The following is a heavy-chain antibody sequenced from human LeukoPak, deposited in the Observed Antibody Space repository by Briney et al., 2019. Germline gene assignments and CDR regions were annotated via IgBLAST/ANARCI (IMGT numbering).Heavy chain of an antibody. V-gene: IGHV3-74*01. Sequence: GGSLRLSCAASGFTFSSYWMHWVRQAPGKGLVWVSRINSDGSSTSYADSVKGRFTISRDNAKNTLYLQMNSLRAEDTAVYYCARGRSTYSGYDYNWFDPWGQGTLVTVSS. CDR2: INSDGSST. CDR3: ARGRSTYSGYDYNWFDP. D-gene: IGHD5-12*01. CDR1: GFTFSSYW. J-gene: IGHJ5*02.